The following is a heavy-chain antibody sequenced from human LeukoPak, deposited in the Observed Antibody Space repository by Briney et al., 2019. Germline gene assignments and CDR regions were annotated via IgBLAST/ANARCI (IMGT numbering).Heavy chain of an antibody. CDR1: GVIVSRNF. Sequence: GGSLRLSCAASGVIVSRNFMSWVRQAPGKGLQWVAIMYAGGTTDYSDSVRGRFHISRDSSNNTLSLQINSLRAEDTAVYYCARGSGSGWPLDRWGQGTLVTVSS. V-gene: IGHV3-53*01. CDR3: ARGSGSGWPLDR. CDR2: MYAGGTT. J-gene: IGHJ5*02. D-gene: IGHD6-19*01.